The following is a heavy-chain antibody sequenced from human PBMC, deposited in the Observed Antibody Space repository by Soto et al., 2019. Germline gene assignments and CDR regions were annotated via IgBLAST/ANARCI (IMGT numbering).Heavy chain of an antibody. V-gene: IGHV1-18*01. CDR3: ARGYSGYGFVWYFDY. J-gene: IGHJ4*02. D-gene: IGHD5-12*01. Sequence: ASVKVSCKASGYTFTSYGISWVRQAPGQGLEWMGWISAYNGNTNYAQKLQGRVTMTTDTSTSTAYMELRSLRSDDTAVYYCARGYSGYGFVWYFDYWGQGTLVTVSS. CDR1: GYTFTSYG. CDR2: ISAYNGNT.